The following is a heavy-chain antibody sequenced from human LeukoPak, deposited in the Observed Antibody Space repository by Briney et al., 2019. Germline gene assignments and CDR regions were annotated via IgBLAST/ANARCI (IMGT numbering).Heavy chain of an antibody. Sequence: SVKVSCKASGGTFSSYAISWVRQAPGQGLEWMGGIIPIFGTANYAQKFQGRVTITADESTSTAYMELSSLRSEDTAVYYCARDLKMIVANMGRYYYGMDVWGQGTTVTVSS. J-gene: IGHJ6*02. CDR2: IIPIFGTA. CDR3: ARDLKMIVANMGRYYYGMDV. V-gene: IGHV1-69*01. CDR1: GGTFSSYA. D-gene: IGHD3-22*01.